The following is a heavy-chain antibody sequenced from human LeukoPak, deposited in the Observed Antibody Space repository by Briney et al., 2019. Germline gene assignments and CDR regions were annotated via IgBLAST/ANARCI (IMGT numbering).Heavy chain of an antibody. CDR1: GFTFSSYS. CDR3: ARERYCSSTSCYTSWFDP. D-gene: IGHD2-2*02. Sequence: GGSLRLSCAASGFTFSSYSMNWVRQAPGKGLEWVSYISSSSSTIYYADSVKGRSTISRDNAKNSLYLQMNSLRAEDTAVYYCARERYCSSTSCYTSWFDPWGQGTLVTVSS. V-gene: IGHV3-48*01. J-gene: IGHJ5*02. CDR2: ISSSSSTI.